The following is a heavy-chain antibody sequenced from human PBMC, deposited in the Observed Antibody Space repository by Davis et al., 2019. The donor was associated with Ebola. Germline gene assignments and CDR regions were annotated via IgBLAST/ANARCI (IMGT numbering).Heavy chain of an antibody. J-gene: IGHJ5*02. CDR1: GYTFTSYG. CDR3: ARDRRPYNWNYGPPNWFDP. V-gene: IGHV1-18*04. Sequence: AASVKVPCKASGYTFTSYGLSWVRQAPGQGLEWMGWISAYNGNTNYAQKLQGRVTMTRDTSISTAYMELSRLRSDDTAVYYCARDRRPYNWNYGPPNWFDPWGQGTLVTVSS. CDR2: ISAYNGNT. D-gene: IGHD1-7*01.